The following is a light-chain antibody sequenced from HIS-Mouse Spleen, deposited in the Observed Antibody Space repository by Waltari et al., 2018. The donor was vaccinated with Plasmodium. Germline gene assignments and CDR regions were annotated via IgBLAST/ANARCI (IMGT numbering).Light chain of an antibody. CDR2: DAS. Sequence: EILLTQYPATQYKYPGERETLSCRASQSVSSYLAWYQQKPGQAHRLRIYDASNRATGIAARFSGSGSGTDFTLTISSLEPEDFAVYYCQQRSNWPSLTFGGGTKVEIK. CDR1: QSVSSY. CDR3: QQRSNWPSLT. J-gene: IGKJ4*01. V-gene: IGKV3-11*01.